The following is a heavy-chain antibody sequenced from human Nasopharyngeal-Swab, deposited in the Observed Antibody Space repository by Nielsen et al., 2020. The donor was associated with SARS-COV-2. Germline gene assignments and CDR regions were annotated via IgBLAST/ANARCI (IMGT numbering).Heavy chain of an antibody. J-gene: IGHJ6*03. CDR2: ISYDGSNK. V-gene: IGHV3-30*18. D-gene: IGHD3-10*01. CDR3: AKAGVRGVITHYYYYYMDV. Sequence: VRQAPGKGLEWVAVISYDGSNKYYADSVKGRFTISRDNSKNTLYLQMNSLRAEDTAVYYCAKAGVRGVITHYYYYYMDVWGKGPRSPSP.